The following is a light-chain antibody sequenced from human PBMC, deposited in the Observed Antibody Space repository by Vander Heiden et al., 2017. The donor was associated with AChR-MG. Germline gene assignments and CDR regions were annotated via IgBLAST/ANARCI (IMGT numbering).Light chain of an antibody. CDR3: QQYGSTRVT. J-gene: IGKJ1*01. CDR1: QSVTSNY. Sequence: EIVLTQPPGTLSLSPGERVSLSCRASQSVTSNYLAWYQQKPGQAPRLLIYGASSRATGIPDRFSGSGSGTDFTLTISRLEPEDFAVYYCQQYGSTRVTFGQGTKVEIK. V-gene: IGKV3-20*01. CDR2: GAS.